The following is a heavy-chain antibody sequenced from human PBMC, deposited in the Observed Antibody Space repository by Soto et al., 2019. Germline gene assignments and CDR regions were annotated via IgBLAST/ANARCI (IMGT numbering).Heavy chain of an antibody. V-gene: IGHV1-18*01. CDR2: ISAYNGNT. CDR3: ARGVGSGSYYNQYNWFDP. D-gene: IGHD3-10*01. Sequence: QVQLVQSGAEVKKPGASVKVSCKASGYTFTNYGISWVRQAPGQGLEWMGWISAYNGNTKYAQKLQGRVTMTTDTSKSTAYMELRSLRSDDTAVYYCARGVGSGSYYNQYNWFDPWGKGTLVTVSS. J-gene: IGHJ5*02. CDR1: GYTFTNYG.